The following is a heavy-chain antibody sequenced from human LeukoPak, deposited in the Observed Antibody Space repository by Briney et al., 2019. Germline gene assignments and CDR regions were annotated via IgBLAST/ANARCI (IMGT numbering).Heavy chain of an antibody. V-gene: IGHV3-53*01. CDR2: IYSGGST. CDR1: GFTVGSNY. Sequence: GGSLRLSCAASGFTVGSNYMSWVRQAPGKGLEWVSVIYSGGSTYYADSVKGRFTISRDNSKNTLYLQMNSLRAEHTAVYYCARYTEDYYDSLYYFDYWGQGTLVTVSS. D-gene: IGHD3-22*01. CDR3: ARYTEDYYDSLYYFDY. J-gene: IGHJ4*02.